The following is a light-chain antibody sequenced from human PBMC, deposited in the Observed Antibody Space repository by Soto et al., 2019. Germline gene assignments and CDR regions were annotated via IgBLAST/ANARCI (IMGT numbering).Light chain of an antibody. V-gene: IGKV3-20*01. CDR1: QSVSSSY. Sequence: EIVLTQSPGTLSLSPGERATLSCRASQSVSSSYLAWYQQKPGQAPRLLIYGASSRATGLPDRFSGSGSGTDFTLTISRLEPEDFAVYYCQQYGRWWTFGQGTKVEIK. CDR2: GAS. J-gene: IGKJ1*01. CDR3: QQYGRWWT.